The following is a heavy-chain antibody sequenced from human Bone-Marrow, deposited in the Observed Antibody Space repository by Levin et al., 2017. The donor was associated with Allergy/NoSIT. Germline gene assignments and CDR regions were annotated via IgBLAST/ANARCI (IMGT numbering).Heavy chain of an antibody. CDR3: ARDIVTMVRGIRNCYYYYGMDV. J-gene: IGHJ6*02. CDR2: INPNSGGT. CDR1: GYTFTGYY. Sequence: VASVKVSCKASGYTFTGYYMHWVRQAPGQGLEWMGWINPNSGGTNYAQKFQGRVTMTRDTSISTAYMELSRLRSDDTAVYYCARDIVTMVRGIRNCYYYYGMDVWGQGTTVTVSS. V-gene: IGHV1-2*02. D-gene: IGHD3-10*01.